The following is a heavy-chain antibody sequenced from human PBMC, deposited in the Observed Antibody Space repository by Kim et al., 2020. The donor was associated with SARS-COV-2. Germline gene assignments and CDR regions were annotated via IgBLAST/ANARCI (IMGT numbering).Heavy chain of an antibody. CDR1: GFTFSSYW. Sequence: GSLRLSCAASGFTFSSYWMHWVRQAPGKGLVWVSRINSDGSSTSYADSVKGRFTISRDNAKNTLYLQMNSLRAEDTAVYYCARTQWELPRGYAFDIWGQGTMVTVSS. CDR2: INSDGSST. CDR3: ARTQWELPRGYAFDI. V-gene: IGHV3-74*01. D-gene: IGHD1-26*01. J-gene: IGHJ3*02.